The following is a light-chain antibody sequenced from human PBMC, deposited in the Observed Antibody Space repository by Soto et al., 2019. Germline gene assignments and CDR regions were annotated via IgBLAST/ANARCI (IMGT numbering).Light chain of an antibody. CDR2: EVS. CDR3: KSYAGSNTYV. CDR1: SSDVGSYNL. Sequence: QSVRRQPATVTGYPGQSITISCIRTSSDVGSYNLVSWYQQHPGKAPKVLIYEVSERPSGVSDRFSGSKSDNTASLTVSELQAADEADYFCKSYAGSNTYVFGSGTGVTVL. J-gene: IGLJ1*01. V-gene: IGLV2-14*02.